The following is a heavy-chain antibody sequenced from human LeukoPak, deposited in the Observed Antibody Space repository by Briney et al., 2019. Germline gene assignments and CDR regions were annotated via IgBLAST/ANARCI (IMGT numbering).Heavy chain of an antibody. D-gene: IGHD3-10*01. Sequence: PSETLSLTCAVSGGSISSSNWWSWVRQPPGKGLEWIGEIYHSGSTNYNPSLKSRVTISVDKSKNQFSLKLSSVTAADTAVYYCASAPFGELLSPYWGWGQGTLVTVSS. CDR2: IYHSGST. CDR1: GGSISSSNW. J-gene: IGHJ4*02. V-gene: IGHV4-4*02. CDR3: ASAPFGELLSPYWG.